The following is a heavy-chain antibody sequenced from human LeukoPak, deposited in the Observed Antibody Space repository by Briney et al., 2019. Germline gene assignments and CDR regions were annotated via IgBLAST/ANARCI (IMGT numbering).Heavy chain of an antibody. J-gene: IGHJ4*02. CDR3: AREFVHSSGYHRSASNDY. D-gene: IGHD3-22*01. V-gene: IGHV1-46*03. CDR2: INPSGGST. CDR1: GYTFTSYY. Sequence: ASVKVSCKASGYTFTSYYMHWVRQAPGQGLEWMGIINPSGGSTSYAQKFQGRVTMTGDTSTSTVYMELSSLRSEDTAVYYCAREFVHSSGYHRSASNDYWGQGTLVTVSS.